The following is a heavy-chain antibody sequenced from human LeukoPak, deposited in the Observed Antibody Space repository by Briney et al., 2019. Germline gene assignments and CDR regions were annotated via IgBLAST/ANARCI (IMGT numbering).Heavy chain of an antibody. Sequence: SETLSLTCTVSGGSISSYYWSWIRQPPGKGLEWIAYISYSGSTNYSPSLKSRATISVDTSNNQFSLKLSSVTAADTAVYYCARDRGLGSDQGWFDPWGQGTLVTVSS. CDR2: ISYSGST. V-gene: IGHV4-59*01. CDR1: GGSISSYY. J-gene: IGHJ5*02. D-gene: IGHD3-10*01. CDR3: ARDRGLGSDQGWFDP.